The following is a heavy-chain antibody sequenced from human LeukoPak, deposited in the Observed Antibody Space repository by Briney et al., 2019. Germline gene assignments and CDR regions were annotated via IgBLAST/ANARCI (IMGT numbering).Heavy chain of an antibody. Sequence: HPGGSLRLSCAASGFTLRSFVMNWVRQAPGKGLEWVSVISGSGDYTYYADSVKGRFTISRDNAKNSLYLQMNSLRAEDTAVYYCARPVDYWGQGTLVTVSS. V-gene: IGHV3-23*01. CDR1: GFTLRSFV. CDR3: ARPVDY. J-gene: IGHJ4*02. CDR2: ISGSGDYT.